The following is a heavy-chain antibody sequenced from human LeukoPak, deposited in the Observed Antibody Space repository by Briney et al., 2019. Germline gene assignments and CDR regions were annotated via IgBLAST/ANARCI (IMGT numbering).Heavy chain of an antibody. Sequence: GGSLRLSCAASGFAVSSNYMSWVRQPPRKGLEWLSLIDSSGNTFYADSVKGRFTISRDYLKNTLFLQMNSLRAEDTALYYCARDPVVASPGPFYYHYMDVWGKGTTVTVSS. D-gene: IGHD6-13*01. CDR1: GFAVSSNY. CDR2: IDSSGNT. CDR3: ARDPVVASPGPFYYHYMDV. V-gene: IGHV3-53*01. J-gene: IGHJ6*03.